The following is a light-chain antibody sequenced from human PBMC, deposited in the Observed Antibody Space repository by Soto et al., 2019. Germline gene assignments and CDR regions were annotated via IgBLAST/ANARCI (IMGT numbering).Light chain of an antibody. CDR1: QGISSY. Sequence: DIQLTQSPSFLSASVGARVTITCRASQGISSYLAWFQQKPGRAPKLLVYAASTLQSGVPSRFSGSGSGTEFTLTISSLQPEDFATYYCQQRKDYPLTFGGGTKVEIK. CDR3: QQRKDYPLT. V-gene: IGKV1-9*01. CDR2: AAS. J-gene: IGKJ4*01.